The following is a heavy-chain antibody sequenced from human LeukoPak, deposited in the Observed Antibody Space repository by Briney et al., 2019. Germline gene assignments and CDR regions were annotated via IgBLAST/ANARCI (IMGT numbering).Heavy chain of an antibody. J-gene: IGHJ5*02. V-gene: IGHV1-69*04. CDR2: IIPILGIA. CDR3: ASYNWNYNNWFDP. CDR1: GGTFSSYA. Sequence: ASLKVSCKASGGTFSSYAISWVRQAPGQGLEWMGRIIPILGIANYAQKFQGRVTITADKSTSTAYMELSSLRSEDTAVYYCASYNWNYNNWFDPWGQGTLVTVSS. D-gene: IGHD1-7*01.